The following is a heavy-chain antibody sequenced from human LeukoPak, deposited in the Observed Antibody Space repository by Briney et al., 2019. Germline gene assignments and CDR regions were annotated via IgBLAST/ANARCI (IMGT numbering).Heavy chain of an antibody. CDR3: ARDYRGGWGSYRYWRGVPGY. CDR2: ISSSSSYI. J-gene: IGHJ4*02. Sequence: PGGSLRLSCAASGFTFSSYSMNWVRQAPGKGLEWVSSISSSSSYIYYADSVKGRFTISRDNAKNSLYLQMNSLRAEDTAVYYCARDYRGGWGSYRYWRGVPGYWGQGTLVTVSS. V-gene: IGHV3-21*01. D-gene: IGHD3-16*02. CDR1: GFTFSSYS.